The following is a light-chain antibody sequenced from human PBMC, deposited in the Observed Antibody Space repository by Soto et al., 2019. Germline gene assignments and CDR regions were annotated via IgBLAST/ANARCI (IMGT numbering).Light chain of an antibody. CDR1: QSIGSW. V-gene: IGKV1-5*03. CDR3: QQYDSYPLT. J-gene: IGKJ4*01. Sequence: DIQMTQSPSTLSASVGDRVTITCRASQSIGSWLAWHQQEPGKAPKLLIYKASSLESGVPSRFSGSGSGTEFTLSISSLQPDDSATYYCQQYDSYPLTFGGGTKVESK. CDR2: KAS.